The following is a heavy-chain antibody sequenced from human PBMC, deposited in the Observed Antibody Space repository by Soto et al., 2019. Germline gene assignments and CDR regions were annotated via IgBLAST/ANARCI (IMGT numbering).Heavy chain of an antibody. J-gene: IGHJ5*02. Sequence: QVRLQESGPGLVKPSQTLSLKCTVSGASISSGDYYWSWVRQPPGKGLEWLGYIYYSGLTDFNPSLKSRVDISMETSKNQLFLTLSSVTAADTAVYFCANGVTVFGPVSRFWRDPWGQGTLVTVSS. CDR1: GASISSGDYY. CDR2: IYYSGLT. D-gene: IGHD3-3*01. V-gene: IGHV4-30-4*01. CDR3: ANGVTVFGPVSRFWRDP.